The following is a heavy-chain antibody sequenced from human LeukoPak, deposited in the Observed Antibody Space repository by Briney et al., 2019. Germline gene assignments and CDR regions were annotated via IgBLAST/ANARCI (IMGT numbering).Heavy chain of an antibody. J-gene: IGHJ4*02. V-gene: IGHV4-34*01. CDR3: ARSPFYDYVWGSYRYHYYFDY. D-gene: IGHD3-16*02. CDR2: INHSGST. Sequence: SETLSLTCAVYGGSFSGYYWSWIRQPPGKGLEWIGEINHSGSTNYNPSLKSRVTISVDTSKNQFSLKLSSVTAADTAVYYCARSPFYDYVWGSYRYHYYFDYRGQGTLVTVSS. CDR1: GGSFSGYY.